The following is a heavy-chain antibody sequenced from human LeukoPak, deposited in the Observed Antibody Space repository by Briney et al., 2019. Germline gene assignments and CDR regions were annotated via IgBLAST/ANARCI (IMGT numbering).Heavy chain of an antibody. CDR3: ARENSGSYYGY. D-gene: IGHD1-26*01. V-gene: IGHV3-33*08. J-gene: IGHJ4*02. CDR1: GFTFSNYG. CDR2: IWYDGSNK. Sequence: GGSLRLSCAVSGFTFSNYGMHWVRQAPGKGLEWVAVIWYDGSNKYYADSVKGRFTISRDNSKNTLYLQMNSLRAEDTAVYYCARENSGSYYGYWGQGTLVTVSS.